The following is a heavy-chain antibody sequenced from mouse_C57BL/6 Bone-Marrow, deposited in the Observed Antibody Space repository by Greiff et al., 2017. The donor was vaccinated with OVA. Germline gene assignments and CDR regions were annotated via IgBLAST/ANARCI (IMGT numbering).Heavy chain of an antibody. CDR2: ISDGGSYT. CDR3: ARFSCCYYFDY. V-gene: IGHV5-4*03. CDR1: GFTFSSYA. J-gene: IGHJ2*01. Sequence: DVMLVESGGGLVKPGGSLKLSCAASGFTFSSYAMSWVRQTPEKRLEWVATISDGGSYTYYPDNVKGRFTISRDNAKNNLYLQMSHLKSEDTAMYYCARFSCCYYFDYWGQGTTLTVSS.